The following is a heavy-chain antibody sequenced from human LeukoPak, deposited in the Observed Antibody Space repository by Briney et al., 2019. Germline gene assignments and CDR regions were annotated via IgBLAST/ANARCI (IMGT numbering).Heavy chain of an antibody. CDR1: GGSFSGYY. Sequence: SETLSLTCAVSGGSFSGYYWSWIRQPPGKGLEWIGEINHSGSTNYNPSLKSRVTISVDTSKNQFSLKLSSVTAADTAVYYCARDGMGSSSWSPYYSPGYSWFDSWGQGTLVTVSS. D-gene: IGHD6-13*01. CDR3: ARDGMGSSSWSPYYSPGYSWFDS. CDR2: INHSGST. J-gene: IGHJ5*01. V-gene: IGHV4-34*01.